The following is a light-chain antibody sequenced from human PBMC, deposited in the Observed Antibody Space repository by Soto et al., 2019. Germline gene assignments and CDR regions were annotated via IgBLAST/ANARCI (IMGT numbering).Light chain of an antibody. CDR1: QSVSSN. J-gene: IGKJ1*01. V-gene: IGKV3-15*01. CDR3: QHYNNWPPWT. CDR2: GAS. Sequence: EIMMTQSPATLSVSPGESATLSCRASQSVSSNLAWYQQKPGQAPRLLIYGASTRATGIPARFSGSGSGTEFTLTISSLQSEDFAVYYCQHYNNWPPWTFGQGTKVDIK.